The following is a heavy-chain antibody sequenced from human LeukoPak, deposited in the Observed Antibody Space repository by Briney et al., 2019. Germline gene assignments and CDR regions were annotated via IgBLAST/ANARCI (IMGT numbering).Heavy chain of an antibody. CDR3: ARGEYYGSGRFYNWFDP. J-gene: IGHJ5*02. Sequence: SQTLSLTCAISGDRVSSNSAAWNWIRQSPSRGLEWLGRTYYRSKWYNDYAVSVKSRITINPDTSKNQFSLQLNSVTPEDTAVYYCARGEYYGSGRFYNWFDPWGQGTLVTVSS. V-gene: IGHV6-1*01. CDR1: GDRVSSNSAA. D-gene: IGHD3-10*01. CDR2: TYYRSKWYN.